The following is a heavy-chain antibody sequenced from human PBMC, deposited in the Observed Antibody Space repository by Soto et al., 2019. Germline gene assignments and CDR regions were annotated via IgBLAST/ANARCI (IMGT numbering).Heavy chain of an antibody. J-gene: IGHJ4*02. D-gene: IGHD6-13*01. Sequence: PSETLSLTCSVSSGSISTYYWSWIRQPAGKGLEWIGRIYTSGSTLYNPSLKSRVTMSVNTSKNQFSLNLSSVTAADTAVYYCAGGAAADYFDYWGQGTLVTVSS. V-gene: IGHV4-4*07. CDR2: IYTSGST. CDR3: AGGAAADYFDY. CDR1: SGSISTYY.